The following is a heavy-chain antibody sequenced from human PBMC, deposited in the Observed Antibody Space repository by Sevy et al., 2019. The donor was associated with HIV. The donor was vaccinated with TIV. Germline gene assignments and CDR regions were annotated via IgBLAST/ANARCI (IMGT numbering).Heavy chain of an antibody. J-gene: IGHJ4*02. CDR2: IYYSGST. V-gene: IGHV4-59*13. Sequence: SETLSLTCTVSGGSISSYYWSWIRQPPGKGLEWIGYIYYSGSTNYNPSLKSRVTISVDTSKNQFSLKLSSVTAADTAVYYCARTALTKGRGPLDYWGQGTLVTVSS. D-gene: IGHD1-1*01. CDR1: GGSISSYY. CDR3: ARTALTKGRGPLDY.